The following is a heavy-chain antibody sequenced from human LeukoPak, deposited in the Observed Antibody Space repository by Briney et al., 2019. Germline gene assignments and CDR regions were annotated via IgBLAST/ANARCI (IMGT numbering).Heavy chain of an antibody. J-gene: IGHJ3*02. CDR3: ARGMGYSYGHPQGAFDI. Sequence: GASVKVSCRASGYSFTSFGIAWVRQAPGQGLEWMGWVSTYDSRTNYAQKFQGRVIMTTDTSSTTAYMELRSLRSEDTAVYYCARGMGYSYGHPQGAFDIWGQGTMVTVSS. CDR2: VSTYDSRT. V-gene: IGHV1-18*01. D-gene: IGHD5-18*01. CDR1: GYSFTSFG.